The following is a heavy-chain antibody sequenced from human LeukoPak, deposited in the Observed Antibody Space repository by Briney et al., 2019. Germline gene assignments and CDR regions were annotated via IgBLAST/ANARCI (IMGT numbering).Heavy chain of an antibody. CDR1: GGSISSSSYY. Sequence: SETLSLTCTVSGGSISSSSYYWGWLRQPPGKGLEWIGAIYYSGSTYYNPSLKSRVTISVDTSKNQFSLKLSSVTAADTAVYFCARDGRSYGSGNGAFDIWGQGTMVTVSS. J-gene: IGHJ3*02. V-gene: IGHV4-39*07. CDR2: IYYSGST. D-gene: IGHD3-10*01. CDR3: ARDGRSYGSGNGAFDI.